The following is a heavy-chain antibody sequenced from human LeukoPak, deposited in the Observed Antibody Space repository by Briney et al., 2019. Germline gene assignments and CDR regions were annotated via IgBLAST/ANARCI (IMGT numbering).Heavy chain of an antibody. D-gene: IGHD2-2*01. CDR2: IYSGGST. V-gene: IGHV3-66*01. CDR3: ARNRAPFDYASDY. Sequence: GGSLRLSCAASGFTVSSNYMSWVRQAPGKGLEWVSVIYSGGSTYYADSVKGRFTISRDNSKNTLYLQMNSLRAEDTAVYYCARNRAPFDYASDYWGQGTLVTVSS. J-gene: IGHJ4*02. CDR1: GFTVSSNY.